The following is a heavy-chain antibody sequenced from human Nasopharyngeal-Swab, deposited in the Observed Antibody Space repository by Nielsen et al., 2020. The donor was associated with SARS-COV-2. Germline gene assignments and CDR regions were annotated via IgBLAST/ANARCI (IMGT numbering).Heavy chain of an antibody. Sequence: SLTISCAASGFSLDDYAMHWVRQPPGKGLEWVSRISWNSGNKHYADSVKGRFTMSRDNAKNSLYLQMNSLRTEDTALYYCAKDTETGEGIYLWEGGMDVWGQGTTVTVSS. V-gene: IGHV3-9*01. CDR1: GFSLDDYA. CDR2: ISWNSGNK. J-gene: IGHJ6*02. D-gene: IGHD5-18*01. CDR3: AKDTETGEGIYLWEGGMDV.